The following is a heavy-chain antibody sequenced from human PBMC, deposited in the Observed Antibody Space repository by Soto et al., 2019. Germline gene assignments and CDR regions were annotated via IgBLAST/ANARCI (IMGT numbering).Heavy chain of an antibody. CDR3: ARGVTMVRGVIHTPDFDY. Sequence: QVQLQESGPGLVKPSQTLSLTCTVSGGSISSGGYYWSWIRQHPGKCLEWIGYIYYSGSTYYNPSLKSRVTISVDTSKNQFSLKLSSVTAADTAVYYCARGVTMVRGVIHTPDFDYWGQGTLGTVSS. CDR1: GGSISSGGYY. CDR2: IYYSGST. J-gene: IGHJ4*02. D-gene: IGHD3-10*01. V-gene: IGHV4-31*03.